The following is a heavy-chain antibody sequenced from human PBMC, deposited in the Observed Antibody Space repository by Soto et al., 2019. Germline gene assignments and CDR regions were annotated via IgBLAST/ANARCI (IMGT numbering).Heavy chain of an antibody. Sequence: GGSLRLSCAASGFTFSSYSMNWVRQAPGEGLEWVSSISSSSSYIYYADSVKGRFTISRDNAKNSLYLQMNSLRAEDTAVYYCARDLDGLVISDENWFDPRGQGILVTVSS. D-gene: IGHD3-9*01. CDR1: GFTFSSYS. J-gene: IGHJ5*02. CDR3: ARDLDGLVISDENWFDP. CDR2: ISSSSSYI. V-gene: IGHV3-21*01.